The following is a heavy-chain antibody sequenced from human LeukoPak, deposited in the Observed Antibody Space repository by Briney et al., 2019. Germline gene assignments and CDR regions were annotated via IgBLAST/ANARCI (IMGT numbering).Heavy chain of an antibody. D-gene: IGHD6-19*01. Sequence: GGSLRLSCAASGFTFSSYSMSWVRQAPGKGLEWVSSISTSSSYIYYADSVKGRFTISRHNAKNSLYLQMNSLRAEDTAVYYCARVGSGWYPYYYYYMDVWGKGTTVTVSS. CDR2: ISTSSSYI. CDR3: ARVGSGWYPYYYYYMDV. V-gene: IGHV3-21*01. CDR1: GFTFSSYS. J-gene: IGHJ6*03.